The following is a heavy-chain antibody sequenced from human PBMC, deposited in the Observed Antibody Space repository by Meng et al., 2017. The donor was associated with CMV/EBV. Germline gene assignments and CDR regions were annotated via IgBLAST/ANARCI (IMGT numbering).Heavy chain of an antibody. J-gene: IGHJ6*02. D-gene: IGHD2-2*01. CDR3: ARGVSGYCSSTSCYYYYGMDV. CDR1: GGSISSSNYF. V-gene: IGHV4-39*07. CDR2: INHSGST. Sequence: SETLSLTCSVSGGSISSSNYFWGWIRQPPGKGLEWIGEINHSGSTNYNPSLKSRVTISVDTSKNQFSLKLSSVTAADTAVYYCARGVSGYCSSTSCYYYYGMDVWGQGTTVTVSS.